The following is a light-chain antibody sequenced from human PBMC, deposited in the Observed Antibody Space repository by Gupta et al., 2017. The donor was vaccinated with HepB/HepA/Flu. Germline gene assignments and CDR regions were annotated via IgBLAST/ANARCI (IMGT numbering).Light chain of an antibody. J-gene: IGKJ1*01. CDR3: QQSYSTPPWT. Sequence: DIQMTQSPSSLSASVGDRVTITCRASQSISSYLNWYQQKPGKAPKLLIYAASSLQSGVPSRFSGSGYGTDFTLTISSRQPEDFATYYCQQSYSTPPWTFGQGTKVEIK. CDR1: QSISSY. CDR2: AAS. V-gene: IGKV1-39*01.